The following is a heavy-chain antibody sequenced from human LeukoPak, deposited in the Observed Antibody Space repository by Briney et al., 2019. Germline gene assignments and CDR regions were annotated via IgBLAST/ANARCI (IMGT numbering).Heavy chain of an antibody. CDR3: ARDWKTNSFDY. D-gene: IGHD1-1*01. V-gene: IGHV3-33*01. J-gene: IGHJ4*02. CDR1: EFTFTSYV. Sequence: GRSLTLSRAASEFTFTSYVMHCLRQAPPKGLEWVAFIYYDGSNIYYADYVKGRFTISRDISKNTLYLQMDSLRAEDTAIYYCARDWKTNSFDYWGQGTLVTVSS. CDR2: IYYDGSNI.